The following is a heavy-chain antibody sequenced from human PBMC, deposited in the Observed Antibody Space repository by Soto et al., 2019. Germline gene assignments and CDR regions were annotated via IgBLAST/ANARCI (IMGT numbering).Heavy chain of an antibody. CDR3: ARAASYYDFWSGYYIDYYYYGMDV. V-gene: IGHV1-18*01. D-gene: IGHD3-3*01. CDR2: ISAYNGNT. J-gene: IGHJ6*02. CDR1: GYTFTSYG. Sequence: ASVKVSCKASGYTFTSYGISWVQQAPGQGLEWMGWISAYNGNTNYAQKLQGRVTMTTDTSTSTAYMELRSLRSDDTAVYYCARAASYYDFWSGYYIDYYYYGMDVWGQGTTVTVSS.